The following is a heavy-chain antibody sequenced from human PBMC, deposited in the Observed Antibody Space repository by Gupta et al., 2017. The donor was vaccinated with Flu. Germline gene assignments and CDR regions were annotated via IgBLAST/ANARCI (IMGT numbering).Heavy chain of an antibody. V-gene: IGHV4-39*01. CDR3: AARRKDLNWFDP. D-gene: IGHD1-14*01. CDR2: IHHSGRT. CDR1: GDSISNSDFY. Sequence: QLQLQESGPGLVKLSENLSLTCTVSGDSISNSDFYWAWIRQPPGKGLECIGGIHHSGRTYYNPSLKSRVTMSVDTPKYQFSLKLSSVTAADTAVYYCAARRKDLNWFDPWGQGTLVTVSS. J-gene: IGHJ5*02.